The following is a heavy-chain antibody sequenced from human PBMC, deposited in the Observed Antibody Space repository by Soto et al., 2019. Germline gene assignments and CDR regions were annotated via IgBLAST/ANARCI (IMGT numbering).Heavy chain of an antibody. CDR2: ISAYNGNT. D-gene: IGHD3-3*01. J-gene: IGHJ4*02. V-gene: IGHV1-18*01. Sequence: ASVKVSCKASGYTFTSYGISWVRQAPGQGLEWMGWISAYNGNTNYAQKLQDRVTMTTDTSTSTAYMELRSLRSDDTAVYYCARDYDFWSGYYDPIDYWGQGTLVTVSS. CDR1: GYTFTSYG. CDR3: ARDYDFWSGYYDPIDY.